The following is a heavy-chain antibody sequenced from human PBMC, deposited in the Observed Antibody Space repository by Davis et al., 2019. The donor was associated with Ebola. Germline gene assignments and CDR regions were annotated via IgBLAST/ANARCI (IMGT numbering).Heavy chain of an antibody. CDR3: AKAMEMATIGYYFDY. CDR2: ISYDGSNK. CDR1: GFTFSSYA. D-gene: IGHD5-24*01. V-gene: IGHV3-30-3*01. J-gene: IGHJ4*02. Sequence: PGGSLRLSCAASGFTFSSYAMHWVRQAPGKGLEWVAVISYDGSNKYYADSVKGRFTISRDNSKNTLYLQMNSLRAEDTAVYYCAKAMEMATIGYYFDYWGQGTLVTVSS.